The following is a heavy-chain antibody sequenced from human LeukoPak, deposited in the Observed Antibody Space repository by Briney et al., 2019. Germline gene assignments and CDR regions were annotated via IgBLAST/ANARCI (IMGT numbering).Heavy chain of an antibody. D-gene: IGHD3-10*01. CDR2: INWNGGSI. J-gene: IGHJ4*02. Sequence: GGSLRLSCAASGFTFDDYGMSWVRQAPGKGLEWVSGINWNGGSIGYADSVKGRFTISRDNAKNSLYLQVNSLRAEDTALYYCAKGSLGVYGSGELFDYWGQGTLVTVSS. V-gene: IGHV3-20*04. CDR3: AKGSLGVYGSGELFDY. CDR1: GFTFDDYG.